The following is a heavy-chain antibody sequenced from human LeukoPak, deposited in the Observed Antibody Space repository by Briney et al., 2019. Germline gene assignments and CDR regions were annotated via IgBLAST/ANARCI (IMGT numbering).Heavy chain of an antibody. V-gene: IGHV1-2*02. Sequence: ASVTVSCKASGYTFTGYYMHWVRQAPGQGLEWMGWINPNSGGTNYAQKFQGRVTMTRDTSISTAYMELSRLRSDDTAVYYCARVLPLYIDERYYFDYWGQGTLVTVSS. J-gene: IGHJ4*02. D-gene: IGHD5-12*01. CDR3: ARVLPLYIDERYYFDY. CDR2: INPNSGGT. CDR1: GYTFTGYY.